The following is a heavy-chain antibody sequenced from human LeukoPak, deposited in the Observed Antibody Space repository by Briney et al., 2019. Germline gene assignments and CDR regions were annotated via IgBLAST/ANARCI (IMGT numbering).Heavy chain of an antibody. J-gene: IGHJ4*02. D-gene: IGHD3-22*01. CDR2: IWYDGSNK. Sequence: GGSLRLSCAASGFTFSSYGMHWVRQAPGKGLEWVAVIWYDGSNKYYADSVKGRFTISRDNSKNTLYLQMNSLRAEDTAVYYCARDWEYYYDSSGTPDYWGQGTVVTVSS. CDR1: GFTFSSYG. CDR3: ARDWEYYYDSSGTPDY. V-gene: IGHV3-33*01.